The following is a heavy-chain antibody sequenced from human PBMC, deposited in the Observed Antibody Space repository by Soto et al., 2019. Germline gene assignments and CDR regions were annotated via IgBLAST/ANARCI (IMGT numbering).Heavy chain of an antibody. CDR2: IYYSGST. CDR3: ARESPRAAAGGVDY. D-gene: IGHD6-13*01. CDR1: GGSISSGGYY. J-gene: IGHJ4*02. V-gene: IGHV4-31*03. Sequence: QVQLQESGPGLVKPSQTLSLTCTVSGGSISSGGYYWSWIRQHPGKGLEWIGYIYYSGSTYYNPSLKSRVTISVDTSKNQFPLKLSSVTAADTAVYYCARESPRAAAGGVDYWGQGTLVTVSS.